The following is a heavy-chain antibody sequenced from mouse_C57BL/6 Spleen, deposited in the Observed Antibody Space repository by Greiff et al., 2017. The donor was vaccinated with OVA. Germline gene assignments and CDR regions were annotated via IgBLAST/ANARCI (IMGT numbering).Heavy chain of an antibody. V-gene: IGHV1-81*01. CDR2: IYPRSGNT. CDR1: GYTFTSYG. D-gene: IGHD2-4*01. J-gene: IGHJ4*01. Sequence: VKLVESGAELARPGASVKLSCKASGYTFTSYGISWVKQRTGQGLEWIGEIYPRSGNTYYNEKFKGKATLTADKSSSTAYMELRSLTSEDSAVYFCARRGYDYDNAMDYWGRGTSVTVSS. CDR3: ARRGYDYDNAMDY.